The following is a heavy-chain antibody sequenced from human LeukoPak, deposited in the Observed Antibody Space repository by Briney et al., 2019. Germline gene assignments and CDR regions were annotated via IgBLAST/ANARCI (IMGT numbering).Heavy chain of an antibody. J-gene: IGHJ4*02. D-gene: IGHD5-18*01. CDR3: ARNVDTAMVLGFDY. V-gene: IGHV4-61*02. CDR1: GGSISSGSYY. Sequence: SETLSLTCTVPGGSISSGSYYWSWIRQPAGKGLEWIGRIYTSGSTNYNPSLKSRVTISVDTSKNQFSLKLSSVTAADTAVYYCARNVDTAMVLGFDYRGQGTLVTVSS. CDR2: IYTSGST.